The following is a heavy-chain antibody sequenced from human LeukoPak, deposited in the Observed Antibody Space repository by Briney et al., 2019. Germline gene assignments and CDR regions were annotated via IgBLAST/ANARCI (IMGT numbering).Heavy chain of an antibody. J-gene: IGHJ6*03. CDR2: IYYTGST. CDR3: ARCGDSVYYYMDV. V-gene: IGHV4-59*08. D-gene: IGHD4-17*01. CDR1: GDSISSYY. Sequence: SETLSLTCTVSGDSISSYYWSWIRQPPGKGLEWIGYIYYTGSTNFNPPLKSRVTMSVDASKNQFSLKLSSVTAADTAVYYCARCGDSVYYYMDVWGKGTTVTVSS.